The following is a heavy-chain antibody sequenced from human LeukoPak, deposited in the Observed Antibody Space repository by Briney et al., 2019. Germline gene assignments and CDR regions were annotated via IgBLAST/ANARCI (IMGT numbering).Heavy chain of an antibody. V-gene: IGHV4-59*08. J-gene: IGHJ4*02. CDR2: IYYSGST. CDR3: ATLGQARGYSYGPVDY. D-gene: IGHD5-18*01. CDR1: GGSISSYY. Sequence: SETLSLTCTVSGGSISSYYWSWIRQPPGKGLEWIGYIYYSGSTNYNPSLKSRVTISVLTSKNQFSLKLSSVTAADTAVYYYATLGQARGYSYGPVDYWGQGSLVTVSS.